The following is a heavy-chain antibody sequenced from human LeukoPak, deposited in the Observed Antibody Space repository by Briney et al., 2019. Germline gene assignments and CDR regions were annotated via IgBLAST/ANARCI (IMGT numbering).Heavy chain of an antibody. Sequence: GGSLRRSCAASGFTFDDYAMHWVRQAPGKGLEWVSGISWNSGDIGYADSVKGRFTISRDNAKNSLYLQMNSLRAEDTALYYCAKYSGYNYYFDYWGQGTLVTVSS. CDR2: ISWNSGDI. CDR1: GFTFDDYA. J-gene: IGHJ4*02. D-gene: IGHD5-12*01. V-gene: IGHV3-9*01. CDR3: AKYSGYNYYFDY.